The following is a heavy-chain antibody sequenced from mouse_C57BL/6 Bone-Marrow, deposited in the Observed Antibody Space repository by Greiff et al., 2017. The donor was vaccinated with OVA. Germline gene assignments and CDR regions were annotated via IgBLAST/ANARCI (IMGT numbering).Heavy chain of an antibody. J-gene: IGHJ3*01. D-gene: IGHD2-10*01. CDR3: ASPSYWAFAY. CDR2: INSDGGST. Sequence: EVKLMESGGGLVQPGESLKLSCESNEYEFPSHDMSWVRKTPEKRLELVAAINSDGGSTYYPDTMERRFIISRDNTKKTLYLQMSSLWSEDTALYYCASPSYWAFAYWGQGTLVTVSA. V-gene: IGHV5-2*01. CDR1: EYEFPSHD.